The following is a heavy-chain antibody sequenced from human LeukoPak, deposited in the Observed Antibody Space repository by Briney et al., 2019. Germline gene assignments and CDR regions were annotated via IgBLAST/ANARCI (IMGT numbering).Heavy chain of an antibody. CDR1: GDSISSGDYY. Sequence: SETLSLTCTVSGDSISSGDYYWSWIRQPAGKGLEWIGYIYYSGSTNYNPSLKSRVTISVDTSKNQFSLKLSSVTAADTAVYYCARLAHPYSSSWYFDYWGQGTLVTVSS. D-gene: IGHD6-13*01. V-gene: IGHV4-61*10. CDR2: IYYSGST. CDR3: ARLAHPYSSSWYFDY. J-gene: IGHJ4*02.